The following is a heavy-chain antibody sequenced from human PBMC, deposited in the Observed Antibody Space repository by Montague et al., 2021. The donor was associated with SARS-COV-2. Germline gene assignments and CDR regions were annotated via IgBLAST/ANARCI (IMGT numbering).Heavy chain of an antibody. CDR1: GFTFSTYP. D-gene: IGHD6-13*01. V-gene: IGHV3-30*04. CDR2: ISYDGSKK. Sequence: SLRLSCAASGFTFSTYPMHWVRQAPGKGLEWLVVISYDGSKKDYADSVKGQFTISRDNSENMLYLQMNSLRAEDTAVYYCAKEQYSSSWSDFDYWGQGTVVAVSS. CDR3: AKEQYSSSWSDFDY. J-gene: IGHJ4*02.